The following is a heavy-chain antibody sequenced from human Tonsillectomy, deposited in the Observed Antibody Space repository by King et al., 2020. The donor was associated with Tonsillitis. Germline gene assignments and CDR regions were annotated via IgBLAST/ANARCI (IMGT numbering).Heavy chain of an antibody. CDR2: IYDSGNT. CDR1: GGSISSSDHY. D-gene: IGHD3-16*01. J-gene: IGHJ5*02. V-gene: IGHV4-39*01. CDR3: SRQGYDYLWGSKANNWFDP. Sequence: LQLQESGPGLVKPSETLSLTCTVSGGSISSSDHYWGWIRQPPGKGLEWIGSIYDSGNTYYNPSLKSRVTISVDTSKNQFSLKLSAVTAADTAGDYCSRQGYDYLWGSKANNWFDPWGQGTLVTVSS.